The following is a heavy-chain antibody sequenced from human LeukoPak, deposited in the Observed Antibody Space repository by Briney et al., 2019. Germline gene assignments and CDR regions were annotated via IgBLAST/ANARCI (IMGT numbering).Heavy chain of an antibody. CDR1: GFTFNTYG. J-gene: IGHJ4*02. Sequence: PGGSLRLSCAASGFTFNTYGMIWVRQAPGRGVEGVSYMSSSTSTITYADSVNGRVTISRDNAKNSLYLQMNRLRAEDTAVYYCARETAGIDYWGQGTLVTVSS. V-gene: IGHV3-48*01. CDR2: MSSSTSTI. CDR3: ARETAGIDY.